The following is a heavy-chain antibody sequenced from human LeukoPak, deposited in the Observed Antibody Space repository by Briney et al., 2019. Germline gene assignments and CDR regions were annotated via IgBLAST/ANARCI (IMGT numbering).Heavy chain of an antibody. V-gene: IGHV3-7*05. CDR2: IDQSGGRN. CDR3: ARDVQWGTFDI. Sequence: GGSLRLSCAASGFTFSRFWMNWVRQAPGRGLEWVANIDQSGGRNNYVDSVKGRFTISRDNAKNSLFLEMSSLRADDTAVYFCARDVQWGTFDIWGQGTTVTVSS. CDR1: GFTFSRFW. J-gene: IGHJ3*02. D-gene: IGHD2-8*01.